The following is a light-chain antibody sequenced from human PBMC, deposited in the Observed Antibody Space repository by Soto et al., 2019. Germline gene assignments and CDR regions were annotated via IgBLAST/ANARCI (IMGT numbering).Light chain of an antibody. CDR2: GAS. J-gene: IGKJ4*01. V-gene: IGKV3-15*01. CDR1: QSVSGN. Sequence: EIVMTQSPATLSVSPGERATLSCRASQSVSGNLAWYQQKPGQAPRLLIYGASTRATGIPAMFSSSGSSTEFTLSIRCLQSEDFAVSDCQLDNDWAPVTFGGGTKVEIK. CDR3: QLDNDWAPVT.